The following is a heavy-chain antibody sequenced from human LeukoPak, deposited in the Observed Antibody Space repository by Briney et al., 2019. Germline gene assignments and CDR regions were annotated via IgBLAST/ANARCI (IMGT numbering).Heavy chain of an antibody. Sequence: GGSLRLSCAASGFTFSSYGMSWVRQAPGKGLEWDSAISGSGGSTYYADSVKGRFTISRDNSKNTLYLQMNSLRAEDTAVYYCARRAGAYSHPYDYWGQGTLVTVSS. CDR1: GFTFSSYG. CDR2: ISGSGGST. D-gene: IGHD4/OR15-4a*01. V-gene: IGHV3-23*01. J-gene: IGHJ4*02. CDR3: ARRAGAYSHPYDY.